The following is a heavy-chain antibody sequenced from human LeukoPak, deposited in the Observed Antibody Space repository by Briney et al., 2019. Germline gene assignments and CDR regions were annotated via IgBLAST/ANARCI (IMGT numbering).Heavy chain of an antibody. V-gene: IGHV3-23*01. CDR1: GFTYSSYA. CDR2: ISGSGGST. CDR3: AKDWYYDILAGLDY. J-gene: IGHJ4*02. Sequence: GGSLRLSCAASGFTYSSYAMSWVRQAPGKGLEGVSAISGSGGSTYYADSVKGRFIISRDNSKNTLYLQMNSLRGEDTAVYYCAKDWYYDILAGLDYWGQGTLVTVSS. D-gene: IGHD3-9*01.